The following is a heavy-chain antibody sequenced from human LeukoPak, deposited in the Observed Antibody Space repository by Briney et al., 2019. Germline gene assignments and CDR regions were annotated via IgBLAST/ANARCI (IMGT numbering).Heavy chain of an antibody. Sequence: SETLSLTCTVSGYSISSGYYWGWIRQPPGKGLEWIGSIYHSGSTYYNPSLKSRVTISVDTSKNQFSLELSSVTAADTAVYYCARQPTSGRVPRYFDYWGQGTLVTVSS. CDR2: IYHSGST. J-gene: IGHJ4*02. D-gene: IGHD2-2*01. CDR3: ARQPTSGRVPRYFDY. CDR1: GYSISSGYY. V-gene: IGHV4-38-2*02.